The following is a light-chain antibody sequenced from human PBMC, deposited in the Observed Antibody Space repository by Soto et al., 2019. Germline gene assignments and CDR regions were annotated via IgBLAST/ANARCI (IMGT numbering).Light chain of an antibody. CDR2: IAS. Sequence: EIVLTQSPGTLSLFAGERATLSCRATQSISSNYLAWYQQKPGQAPRLRIYIASRRATGIPDRFSGSGSGTDFTLTISRLEPEDSALYYCQQYGTSPWTFGQGTKVEIK. J-gene: IGKJ1*01. CDR1: QSISSNY. CDR3: QQYGTSPWT. V-gene: IGKV3-20*01.